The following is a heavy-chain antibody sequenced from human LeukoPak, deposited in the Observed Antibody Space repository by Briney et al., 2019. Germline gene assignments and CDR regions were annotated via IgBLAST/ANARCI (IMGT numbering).Heavy chain of an antibody. J-gene: IGHJ4*02. Sequence: SETLSLTCAVYGGSFSGYYWSWIRQPPGKGLEWIGEINHSGSTNYNPSLKSRVTISVDTSKNQFSLKLSSVTAADTAVYYCASVVIGYFDYWGQGTLVTVSS. CDR1: GGSFSGYY. CDR3: ASVVIGYFDY. D-gene: IGHD3-16*02. V-gene: IGHV4-34*01. CDR2: INHSGST.